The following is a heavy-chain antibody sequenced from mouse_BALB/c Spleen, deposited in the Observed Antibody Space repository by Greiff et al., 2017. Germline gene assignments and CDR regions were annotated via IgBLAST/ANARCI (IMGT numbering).Heavy chain of an antibody. D-gene: IGHD1-1*01. Sequence: EVQVVESGGGLVKLGGSLKLSCAASGFTFSSYYMSWVRQTPEKRLELVAAINSNGGSTYYPDTVKGRFTISRDNAKNTLYLQMSSLKSEDTALYYCARLTSGDFDYWGQGTTLTVSS. V-gene: IGHV5-6-2*01. CDR1: GFTFSSYY. CDR3: ARLTSGDFDY. CDR2: INSNGGST. J-gene: IGHJ2*01.